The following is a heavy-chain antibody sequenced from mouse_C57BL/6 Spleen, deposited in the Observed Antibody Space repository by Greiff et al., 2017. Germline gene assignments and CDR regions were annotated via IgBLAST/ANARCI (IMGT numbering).Heavy chain of an antibody. CDR1: GYTFTSYW. CDR2: IDPSDSYT. Sequence: QVQLQQPGAELVMPGASVKLSCKASGYTFTSYWMHWVKQRPGQGLEWIGEIDPSDSYTNYNQKFKGKSTLTVDKSSSTAYMQLSSLTSEDSAVYYWASITTVVATDWYFDVWGTGTTVTVSS. V-gene: IGHV1-69*01. D-gene: IGHD1-1*01. J-gene: IGHJ1*03. CDR3: ASITTVVATDWYFDV.